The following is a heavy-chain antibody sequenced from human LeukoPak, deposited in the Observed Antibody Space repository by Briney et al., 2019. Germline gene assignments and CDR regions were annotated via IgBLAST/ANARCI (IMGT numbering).Heavy chain of an antibody. Sequence: PSETLSLTCAVSGYSISSGYYWGLIRQPPGKGLEWIGSIYHSGSTYYNPSLKSRVTISVDTSKNQFSLKLSSVTAADTAVYYCARAGYSYGQNWFDPWGQGTLVTVSS. CDR1: GYSISSGYY. CDR3: ARAGYSYGQNWFDP. CDR2: IYHSGST. J-gene: IGHJ5*02. V-gene: IGHV4-38-2*01. D-gene: IGHD5-18*01.